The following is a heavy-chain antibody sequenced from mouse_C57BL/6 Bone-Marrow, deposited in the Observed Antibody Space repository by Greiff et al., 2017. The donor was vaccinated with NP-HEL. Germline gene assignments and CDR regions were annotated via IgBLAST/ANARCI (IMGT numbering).Heavy chain of an antibody. V-gene: IGHV1-61*01. Sequence: QVQLQQPGAELVRPGSSVKLSCKASGYTFTSYWMDWVKQRPGQGLEWIGNIYPSDSETHYNQKFKDKATLTVDKSSSTAYMQLSSLTSEDSSVYYCALITTVVHYWGQGTTLTVSS. D-gene: IGHD1-1*01. J-gene: IGHJ2*01. CDR1: GYTFTSYW. CDR3: ALITTVVHY. CDR2: IYPSDSET.